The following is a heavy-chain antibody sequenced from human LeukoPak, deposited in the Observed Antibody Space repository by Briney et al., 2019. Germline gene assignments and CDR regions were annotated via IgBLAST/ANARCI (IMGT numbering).Heavy chain of an antibody. CDR1: GGSVSSGFYY. CDR2: IYYSGST. D-gene: IGHD2-2*01. CDR3: ARTDALYCSSTGCYDY. Sequence: SETLSLTCTVSGGSVSSGFYYWSWIRQPPGKGLEWIGYIYYSGSTNYNPSLKSRVTISVDTSKNQFSLKLRSVTAADTAVYYCARTDALYCSSTGCYDYWGQGTLVTVSS. V-gene: IGHV4-61*01. J-gene: IGHJ4*02.